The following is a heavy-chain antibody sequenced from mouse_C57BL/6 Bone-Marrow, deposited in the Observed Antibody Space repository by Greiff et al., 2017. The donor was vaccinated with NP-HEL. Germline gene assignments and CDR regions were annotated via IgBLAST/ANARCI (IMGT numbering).Heavy chain of an antibody. Sequence: LQESGASVKLSCTASGFNIKDYYMHWVKQRTEQGLEWIGRIDPEDGETKYAPKFQGKATITADTSSNTAYLQLSSLTSEDTAVYYCARSTMITTLNYAMDYWGQGTSVTVSS. CDR2: IDPEDGET. V-gene: IGHV14-2*01. CDR3: ARSTMITTLNYAMDY. J-gene: IGHJ4*01. CDR1: GFNIKDYY. D-gene: IGHD2-4*01.